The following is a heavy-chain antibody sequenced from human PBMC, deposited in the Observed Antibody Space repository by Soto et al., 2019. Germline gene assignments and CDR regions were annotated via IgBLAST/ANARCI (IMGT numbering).Heavy chain of an antibody. CDR1: GFTFSSQW. CDR3: AKSDWFDP. Sequence: SGFTFSSQWMHWVRQAPGKGLVWVSRIKSDGSITSYADSVKGRFTISRDNAKNTLYLQLNSLTAEDTAVYYCAKSDWFDPWGQGALVTVSS. J-gene: IGHJ5*02. CDR2: IKSDGSIT. V-gene: IGHV3-74*01.